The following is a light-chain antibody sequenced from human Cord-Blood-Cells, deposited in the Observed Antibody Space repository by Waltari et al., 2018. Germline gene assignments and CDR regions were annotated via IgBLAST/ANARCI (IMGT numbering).Light chain of an antibody. CDR2: QDR. CDR3: QAWDSSHVV. Sequence: SYELTQPPSVSVSPGQTASITCSGAKLGDKYACWYQQNPGQSPVLVIFQDRTRPSGIPERFSGSNSGNTATLTISGTQAMDEADYYCQAWDSSHVVFGGGTKLTVL. CDR1: KLGDKY. V-gene: IGLV3-1*01. J-gene: IGLJ2*01.